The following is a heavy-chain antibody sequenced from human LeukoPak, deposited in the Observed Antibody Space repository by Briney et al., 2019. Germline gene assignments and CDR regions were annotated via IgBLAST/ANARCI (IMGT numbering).Heavy chain of an antibody. J-gene: IGHJ4*02. D-gene: IGHD5-12*01. CDR1: GXSISSYY. V-gene: IGHV4-59*12. CDR2: IFYRGST. Sequence: SETLSLTCTVSGXSISSYYWSWIRQPPGKGLEWIGYIFYRGSTNYSPSLRSRVTISVDTSKNQFSLRLSSVTAADTAVYYCARLGYTGSDPSHFDYWGQGTLVTVSS. CDR3: ARLGYTGSDPSHFDY.